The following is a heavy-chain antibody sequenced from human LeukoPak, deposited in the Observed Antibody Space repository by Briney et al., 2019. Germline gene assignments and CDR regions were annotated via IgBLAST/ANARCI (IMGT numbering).Heavy chain of an antibody. D-gene: IGHD6-13*01. CDR2: IYSGGST. CDR1: GFTVSSNY. CDR3: ARDRRLAAAGYYYYYGMDV. V-gene: IGHV3-66*01. Sequence: PGGSLRLSCAASGFTVSSNYMSWVRQAPGKGLEWVSVIYSGGSTHYADSVKGRFTISRDNSKNTLYLQMNSLRAEDTAVYYCARDRRLAAAGYYYYYGMDVWGQGTTVTVSS. J-gene: IGHJ6*02.